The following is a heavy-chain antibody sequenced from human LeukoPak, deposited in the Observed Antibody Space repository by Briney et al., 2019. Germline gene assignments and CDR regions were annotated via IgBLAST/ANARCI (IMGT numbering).Heavy chain of an antibody. Sequence: GGSLRLSCAASGFTFSGYSMNWVRQAPGKGLEWVSYISSSSSTIYYADSVKGRFTISRDNAKNSLYLQMNSLRAEDTAVYYCARDLINDFWSGYYAGYYYGSGSIDYWGQGTLVTVSS. CDR3: ARDLINDFWSGYYAGYYYGSGSIDY. J-gene: IGHJ4*02. V-gene: IGHV3-48*04. CDR2: ISSSSSTI. CDR1: GFTFSGYS. D-gene: IGHD3-3*01.